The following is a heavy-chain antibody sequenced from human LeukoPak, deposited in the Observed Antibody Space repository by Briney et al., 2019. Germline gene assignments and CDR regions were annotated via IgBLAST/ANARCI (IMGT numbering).Heavy chain of an antibody. CDR3: ARYGAGLYYYYGMDV. D-gene: IGHD4/OR15-4a*01. Sequence: GGSLRLSCAASGFTFSSYAMHWVRQAPGKGLEWVSLISWDGGSTYYADSVKGRFTISRDNAKNSLYLQMNSLRAEDTAVYYCARYGAGLYYYYGMDVWGQGTTVTVSS. CDR2: ISWDGGST. J-gene: IGHJ6*02. CDR1: GFTFSSYA. V-gene: IGHV3-48*04.